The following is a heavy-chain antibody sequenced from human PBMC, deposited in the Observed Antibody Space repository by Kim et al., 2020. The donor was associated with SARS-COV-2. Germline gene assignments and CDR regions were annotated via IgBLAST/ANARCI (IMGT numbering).Heavy chain of an antibody. J-gene: IGHJ4*02. V-gene: IGHV4-39*01. D-gene: IGHD2-2*01. CDR3: ARRCSSTSCYDFDY. CDR2: IYYSGST. CDR1: GGSISSSSYY. Sequence: SETLSLTCTVSGGSISSSSYYWGWIRQPPGKGLEWIGSIYYSGSTYYNPSLKSRVTISVDTSKNQFSLKLSSVTAADTAVYYCARRCSSTSCYDFDYWGQGTLVTVSS.